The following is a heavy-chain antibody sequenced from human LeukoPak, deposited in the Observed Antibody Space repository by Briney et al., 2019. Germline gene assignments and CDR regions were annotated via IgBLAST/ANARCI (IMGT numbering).Heavy chain of an antibody. V-gene: IGHV3-21*01. CDR1: GFTFSSYS. Sequence: GGSLRLSCAASGFTFSSYSMNWVRQAPGKGLEWVSSISSSSSYIYYADSVKGRFTISRDNAKNSLYLQMNSLRAEDTAVYYCARDLALTYYYDSSGYYEDYWGQGTLVTVSS. J-gene: IGHJ4*02. CDR3: ARDLALTYYYDSSGYYEDY. CDR2: ISSSSSYI. D-gene: IGHD3-22*01.